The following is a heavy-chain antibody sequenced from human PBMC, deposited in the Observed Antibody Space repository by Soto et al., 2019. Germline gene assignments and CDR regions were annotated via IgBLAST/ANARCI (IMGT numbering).Heavy chain of an antibody. CDR3: ATVRWNCSSTSCYWPRGNWFDP. Sequence: ASVKVSCKVSGYTLTELSMHWVRQAPGKGLAWMGGFDPEDGETIYAQKFQGRVTMTEDTSTDTAYMELSSLRSEDTAVYYCATVRWNCSSTSCYWPRGNWFDPWGQGTLVTVSS. D-gene: IGHD2-2*01. CDR1: GYTLTELS. CDR2: FDPEDGET. V-gene: IGHV1-24*01. J-gene: IGHJ5*02.